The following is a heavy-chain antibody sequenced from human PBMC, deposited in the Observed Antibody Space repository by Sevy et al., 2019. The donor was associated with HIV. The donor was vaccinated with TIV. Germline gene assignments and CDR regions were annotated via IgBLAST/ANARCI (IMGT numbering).Heavy chain of an antibody. CDR1: GFTFSSYA. J-gene: IGHJ4*02. Sequence: GGSLRLSCAASGFTFSSYAMHWVRQAPGKGLEWVAVISYDGSNKYYADSVKGRFTMSRDNSKNTLYLQMNSLRAEDTAVYYCAREAYYYDSSGYYYPYWGQGTLVTVSS. CDR3: AREAYYYDSSGYYYPY. V-gene: IGHV3-30-3*01. D-gene: IGHD3-22*01. CDR2: ISYDGSNK.